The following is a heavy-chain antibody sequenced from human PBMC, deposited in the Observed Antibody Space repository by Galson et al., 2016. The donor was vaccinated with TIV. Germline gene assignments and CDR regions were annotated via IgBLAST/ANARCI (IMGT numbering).Heavy chain of an antibody. J-gene: IGHJ4*02. CDR1: GYTFTTYW. CDR3: ARHSYDYYDNTGPTGGFDY. Sequence: QSGAEVKKTGESLKISCKGSGYTFTTYWIAWVRQMPGKGLEWMGIIYGGDSDTRYSPSFQGQVTMSADKFLSTAYLQWNSLQASGTAIYYCARHSYDYYDNTGPTGGFDYWGQGTLVTVSS. V-gene: IGHV5-51*01. D-gene: IGHD3-22*01. CDR2: IYGGDSDT.